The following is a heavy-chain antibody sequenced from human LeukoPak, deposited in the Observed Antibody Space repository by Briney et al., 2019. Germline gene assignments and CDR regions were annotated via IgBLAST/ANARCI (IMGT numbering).Heavy chain of an antibody. D-gene: IGHD6-13*01. J-gene: IGHJ5*02. CDR1: GFTFSSYG. Sequence: GGSLRLSCAASGFTFSSYGMHWVRQAPGKGLEWVAFIRYDGSNKYYADSVKGRFTISRDNSKNTLYLQMNSLRAEDTAVYYCAKDRVAAAGILYNWFDPWGQGTLVTVSS. V-gene: IGHV3-30*02. CDR3: AKDRVAAAGILYNWFDP. CDR2: IRYDGSNK.